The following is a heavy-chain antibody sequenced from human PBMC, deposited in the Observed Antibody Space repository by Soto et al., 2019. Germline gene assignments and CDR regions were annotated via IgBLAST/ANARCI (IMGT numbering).Heavy chain of an antibody. CDR2: ISGYNANT. D-gene: IGHD2-15*01. CDR1: GYSFTRYG. V-gene: IGHV1-18*01. J-gene: IGHJ6*02. CDR3: ARMVDVPYYYSGLDV. Sequence: QVQLVQSGAEVKKPGASVKVSCKASGYSFTRYGISWVRQAPGQGLEWMGWISGYNANTNYPENLQGRVTMTTDTSTSTAYMEVRTPISDDTAVYYCARMVDVPYYYSGLDVWGQGTTVTVSS.